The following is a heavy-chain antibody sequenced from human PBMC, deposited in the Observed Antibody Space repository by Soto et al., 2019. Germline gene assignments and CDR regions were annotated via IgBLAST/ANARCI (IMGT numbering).Heavy chain of an antibody. CDR1: GYTFTGYY. D-gene: IGHD3-22*01. Sequence: ASVKVSCKASGYTFTGYYMHWVRQAPGQGLEWMGWINPNSGGTNYAQKFQGRVTMTRDTSISTAYMELSRLRSDDTAVYYCARAYYYDGSGYYDYWGQGTLVTVSS. CDR3: ARAYYYDGSGYYDY. CDR2: INPNSGGT. V-gene: IGHV1-2*02. J-gene: IGHJ4*02.